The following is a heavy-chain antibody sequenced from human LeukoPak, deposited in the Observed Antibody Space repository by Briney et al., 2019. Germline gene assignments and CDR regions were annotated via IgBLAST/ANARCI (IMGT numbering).Heavy chain of an antibody. D-gene: IGHD6-13*01. J-gene: IGHJ5*02. CDR3: AKGYSSSWRQNWFDP. CDR2: IKQDGSEK. Sequence: GGSLRLSCAASGFTFSSYWMSWVRQAPGKGLEWVANIKQDGSEKYYVDSVKGRFTISRDNAKNSLYLQMNSLRAEDMALYYCAKGYSSSWRQNWFDPWGQGTLVTVSS. CDR1: GFTFSSYW. V-gene: IGHV3-7*03.